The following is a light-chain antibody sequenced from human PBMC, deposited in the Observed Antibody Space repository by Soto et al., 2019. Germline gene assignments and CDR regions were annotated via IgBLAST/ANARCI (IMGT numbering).Light chain of an antibody. CDR1: SSDVGGYNY. J-gene: IGLJ1*01. V-gene: IGLV2-8*01. Sequence: QSALTQPPSASGSPGQSVTISCTGTSSDVGGYNYVSWYQQHPGKAPKLMISEVSKRPSGVPDRFSGSKSGNTASLTVSGLQAEDEADYYCSSYAGSNNLRVFGTGIKVTVL. CDR2: EVS. CDR3: SSYAGSNNLRV.